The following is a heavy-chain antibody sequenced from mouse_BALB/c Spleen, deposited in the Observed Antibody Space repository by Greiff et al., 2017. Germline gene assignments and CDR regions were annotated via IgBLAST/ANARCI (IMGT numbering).Heavy chain of an antibody. V-gene: IGHV1-69*01. D-gene: IGHD1-1*01. Sequence: QVQLQQPGAELVMPGASVKMSCKASGYTFTDYWMHWVKQRPGQGLEWIGAIDTSDSYTSYNQKFKGKATLTVDESSSTAYMQLSSLTSEDSAVYYCARRSSDYYGSLYAMDYWGQGTSVTVSS. CDR1: GYTFTDYW. CDR3: ARRSSDYYGSLYAMDY. CDR2: IDTSDSYT. J-gene: IGHJ4*01.